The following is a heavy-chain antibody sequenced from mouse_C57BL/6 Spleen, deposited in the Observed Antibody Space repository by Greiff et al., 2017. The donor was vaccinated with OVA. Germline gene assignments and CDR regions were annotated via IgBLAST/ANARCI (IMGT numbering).Heavy chain of an antibody. CDR1: GFNFTGYY. V-gene: IGHV14-2*01. D-gene: IGHD2-3*01. Sequence: EVQVVESGAELVKPGASVKLSCTASGFNFTGYYMHWVKQRPEQGLEWIGRIDPEDGDTKYTPKFKGKATITADTSSNTAYLQLSSLTSEDTAVYYCARGGYYAYFDYWGQGTTLTVSS. J-gene: IGHJ2*01. CDR2: IDPEDGDT. CDR3: ARGGYYAYFDY.